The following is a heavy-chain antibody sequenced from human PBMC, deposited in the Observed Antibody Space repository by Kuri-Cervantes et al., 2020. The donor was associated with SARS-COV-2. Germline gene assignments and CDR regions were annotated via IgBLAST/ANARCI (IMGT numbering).Heavy chain of an antibody. V-gene: IGHV3-9*01. Sequence: SLKISCAASGFTFDDYAMHWVRQAPGKGLEWVSGISWNSGSIGYADSVKGRFTISRDNAKNSLYLQMNSLRAEDTAVYYCARIGYFDWLFHSDHDHYYFDYWGQGTLVTVSS. CDR1: GFTFDDYA. CDR2: ISWNSGSI. D-gene: IGHD3-9*01. CDR3: ARIGYFDWLFHSDHDHYYFDY. J-gene: IGHJ4*02.